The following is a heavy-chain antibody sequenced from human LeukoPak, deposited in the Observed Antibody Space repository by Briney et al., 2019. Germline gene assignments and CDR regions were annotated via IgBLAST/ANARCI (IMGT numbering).Heavy chain of an antibody. D-gene: IGHD6-13*01. V-gene: IGHV3-13*01. J-gene: IGHJ6*03. CDR2: IGTAGDT. CDR3: ARDRGQLVSPDYYMDV. Sequence: GGSLRLSCAASGFTFSSYDMHWVRQATGKGLEWVSAIGTAGDTYYPGSVKGRFTISRENAKNSLYLQMNSLRAEDTALYYCARDRGQLVSPDYYMDVWGKGTTVTVSS. CDR1: GFTFSSYD.